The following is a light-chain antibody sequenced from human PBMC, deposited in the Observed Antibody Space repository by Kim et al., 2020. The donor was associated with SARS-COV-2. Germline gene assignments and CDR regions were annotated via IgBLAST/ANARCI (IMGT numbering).Light chain of an antibody. CDR1: QSISSW. V-gene: IGKV1-5*03. J-gene: IGKJ2*01. CDR3: QQYNSHAYT. Sequence: DIEMTQSPATLSASVGERVTITCRASQSISSWLAWYQQKPGKAPKLLIYKASSLESGVPSRFSGSGSGTEFTLTISSLQPDDFATYYCQQYNSHAYTFGQGTKLEI. CDR2: KAS.